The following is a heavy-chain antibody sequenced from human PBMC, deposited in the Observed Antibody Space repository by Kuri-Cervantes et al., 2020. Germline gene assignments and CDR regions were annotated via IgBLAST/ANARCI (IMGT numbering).Heavy chain of an antibody. J-gene: IGHJ3*02. CDR3: ARVHAPYAFDI. D-gene: IGHD2-2*01. Sequence: SETLSLTFTVSGGSISSGGYYWSWIRQHPGKGLEWIGYIYYSGSTYYNPSLKSRVTISVDTSKNQFSLKLSSVTAADTAVYYCARVHAPYAFDIWGQGTMVTVSS. CDR1: GGSISSGGYY. V-gene: IGHV4-31*03. CDR2: IYYSGST.